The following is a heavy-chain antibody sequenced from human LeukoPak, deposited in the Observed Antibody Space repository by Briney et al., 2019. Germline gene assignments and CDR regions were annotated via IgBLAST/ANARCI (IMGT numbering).Heavy chain of an antibody. D-gene: IGHD1-26*01. V-gene: IGHV3-21*01. CDR3: ARDSGELLYDYYYYGMDV. J-gene: IGHJ6*02. CDR2: ISSSSRYI. CDR1: GFTFSSYS. Sequence: GGSLRLSCAASGFTFSSYSMNWVRQAPGKGLEWVSSISSSSRYIYYADSVKGRFTISRDNAKNSLYLQMNSLRAEDTAVYYCARDSGELLYDYYYYGMDVWGQGTTVTVSS.